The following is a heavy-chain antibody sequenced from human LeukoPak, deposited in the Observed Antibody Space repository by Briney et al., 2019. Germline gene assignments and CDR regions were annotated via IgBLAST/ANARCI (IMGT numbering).Heavy chain of an antibody. J-gene: IGHJ6*02. Sequence: ASVKVSCKASGYTFTGYYMHWVRQAPGQGLEWMGWIIPNSGGTNYAQKFQGRVTMTRDTSISTAYMELSRLRSDDTAVYYCARGYCSSTSCHYGMDVWGQGTTVTVSS. CDR3: ARGYCSSTSCHYGMDV. CDR1: GYTFTGYY. CDR2: IIPNSGGT. D-gene: IGHD2-2*01. V-gene: IGHV1-2*02.